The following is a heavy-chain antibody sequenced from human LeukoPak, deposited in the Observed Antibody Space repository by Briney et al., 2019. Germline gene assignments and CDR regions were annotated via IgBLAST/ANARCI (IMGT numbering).Heavy chain of an antibody. CDR3: ARVYIWNSVGSQFDY. V-gene: IGHV1-18*01. Sequence: AAVKVCFNAAAYTFTSYGISWVRQPPAQGLGWMGWISSYNGNRNYSQKLQGRGSITTDRATSTAYMELRSLSSDATAVYYCARVYIWNSVGSQFDYWGQGTLVTVSS. CDR2: ISSYNGNR. CDR1: AYTFTSYG. D-gene: IGHD1-1*01. J-gene: IGHJ4*02.